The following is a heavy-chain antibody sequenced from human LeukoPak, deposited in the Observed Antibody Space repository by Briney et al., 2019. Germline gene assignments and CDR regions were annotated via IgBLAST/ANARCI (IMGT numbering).Heavy chain of an antibody. CDR3: ASLSRSAGWFDP. CDR1: GGSISSGGYY. V-gene: IGHV4-31*03. D-gene: IGHD2-15*01. J-gene: IGHJ5*02. CDR2: IYYSGST. Sequence: SETLSLTCTVSGGSISSGGYYWSWIRQHPGKGLEWIGYIYYSGSTYYNPSLKSRVTISVDTSKNQFSLKLSSVTAADTAMYYCASLSRSAGWFDPWGQGTLVTVSS.